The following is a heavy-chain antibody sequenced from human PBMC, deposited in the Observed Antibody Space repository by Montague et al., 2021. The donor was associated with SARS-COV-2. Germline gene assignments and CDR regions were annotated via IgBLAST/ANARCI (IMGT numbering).Heavy chain of an antibody. CDR2: IYYSGSS. CDR3: ARLNFRITIFGVVRSRVFDY. Sequence: SETLSLTCTVSGGSISSSSYYWGWIRQPPGKGLEWIGSIYYSGSSYYNPSLKSRVTISVDTSKNQFSLNLSSVTAADTAVYYCARLNFRITIFGVVRSRVFDYWGQGTLVTVSS. D-gene: IGHD3-3*01. V-gene: IGHV4-39*01. CDR1: GGSISSSSYY. J-gene: IGHJ4*02.